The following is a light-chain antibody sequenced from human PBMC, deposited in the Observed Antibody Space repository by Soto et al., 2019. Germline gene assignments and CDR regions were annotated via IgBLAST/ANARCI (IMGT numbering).Light chain of an antibody. CDR1: ESVSSN. V-gene: IGKV3-15*01. Sequence: EIVMTQSPATLSVSPGERATLSCRASESVSSNLAWYQQKPGHAHRLLIYGASTRATGIPARFSGSESGTEFTLTISSLQSEDFAVYYCQQYNKWPQWTFGQGTKVEIK. CDR3: QQYNKWPQWT. J-gene: IGKJ1*01. CDR2: GAS.